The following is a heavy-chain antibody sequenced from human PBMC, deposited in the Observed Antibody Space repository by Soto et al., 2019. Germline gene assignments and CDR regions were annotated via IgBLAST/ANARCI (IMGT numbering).Heavy chain of an antibody. J-gene: IGHJ4*02. CDR3: ARDRVWGSHRHNHFDD. V-gene: IGHV1-3*01. CDR2: INAGNGNT. Sequence: ASVKVSCKASGYTFTSYAMHWVRQAPGQRLEWMGWINAGNGNTKYSQKFQGRVTITRDTSASTAYMELSSLRSEDTAVYYCARDRVWGSHRHNHFDDWGQGTLVTVSS. CDR1: GYTFTSYA. D-gene: IGHD3-16*02.